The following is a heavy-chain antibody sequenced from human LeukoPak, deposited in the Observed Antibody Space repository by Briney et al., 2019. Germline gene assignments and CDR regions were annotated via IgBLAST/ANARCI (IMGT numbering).Heavy chain of an antibody. J-gene: IGHJ4*02. D-gene: IGHD3-10*01. Sequence: GGSLRLSCAASGFTFSSYWMNWVRQAPGKGLEWVANIKQDGSAKYYVDSVKGRFTISRDNAKNSLYLQMNDLRAEDTAVYYCAIMVRGVRAHFDYWGQGTLVTVSS. CDR3: AIMVRGVRAHFDY. V-gene: IGHV3-7*03. CDR2: IKQDGSAK. CDR1: GFTFSSYW.